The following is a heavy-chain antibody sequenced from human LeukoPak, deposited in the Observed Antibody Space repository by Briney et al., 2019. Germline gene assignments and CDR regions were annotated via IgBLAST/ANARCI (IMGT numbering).Heavy chain of an antibody. Sequence: SETLSLTCTVSGGSISSSTYYWGWIRQPPGKGLEWIASIYYSGSTYYNPSLKSRVTFSVDTSKNQFSLKLSSMTAADTAVYFCARDFRAASPRGRFDYWGQGTLVTVSS. CDR3: ARDFRAASPRGRFDY. CDR2: IYYSGST. J-gene: IGHJ4*02. D-gene: IGHD6-13*01. CDR1: GGSISSSTYY. V-gene: IGHV4-39*07.